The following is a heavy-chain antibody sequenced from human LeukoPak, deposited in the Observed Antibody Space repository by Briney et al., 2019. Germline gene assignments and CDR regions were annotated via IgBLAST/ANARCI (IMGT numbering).Heavy chain of an antibody. CDR3: TRDPWD. CDR2: IYSSGTT. V-gene: IGHV3-53*01. D-gene: IGHD1-26*01. CDR1: GFTFGSYA. J-gene: IGHJ4*02. Sequence: HSGGSLRLSCAASGFTFGSYAMSWVRQAPGKGLEWVSVIYSSGTTSYADSVKGRFTISRDDSRSTLYLQMNSLRIEDTAVYYCTRDPWDWGRGTLVTVSS.